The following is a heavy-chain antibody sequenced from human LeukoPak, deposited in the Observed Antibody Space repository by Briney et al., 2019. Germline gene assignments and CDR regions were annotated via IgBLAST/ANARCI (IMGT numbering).Heavy chain of an antibody. V-gene: IGHV1-18*01. CDR2: ISGNNDNP. Sequence: ASVKVSCKASGYTFTSYGINWVRQAPGQGLEWMGWISGNNDNPNYGQKFQGRFTVTTDSSTSTAYMELRNLRFDDTAVYYCARDGTSTDDYWSQGTLVTVSS. CDR1: GYTFTSYG. J-gene: IGHJ4*02. CDR3: ARDGTSTDDY. D-gene: IGHD2-2*01.